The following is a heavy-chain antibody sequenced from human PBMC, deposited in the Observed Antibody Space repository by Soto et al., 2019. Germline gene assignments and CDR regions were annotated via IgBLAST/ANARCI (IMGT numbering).Heavy chain of an antibody. V-gene: IGHV3-15*07. CDR2: IKSKTDGGTT. CDR3: TTNAHYDMLTVPGDY. Sequence: GGSLRLSCAASGFTFSNAWMNWVRQAPGKGLEWVGRIKSKTDGGTTDYAAPVKGRFTISRDDSKNTLYLQMNSLKTEDTAVYYCTTNAHYDMLTVPGDYWGQGTLVTVSS. J-gene: IGHJ4*02. CDR1: GFTFSNAW. D-gene: IGHD3-9*01.